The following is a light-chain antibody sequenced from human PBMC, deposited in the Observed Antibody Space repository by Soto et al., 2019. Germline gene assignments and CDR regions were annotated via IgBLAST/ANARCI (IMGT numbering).Light chain of an antibody. J-gene: IGKJ5*01. Sequence: EILFTQSPGTLSLSPGERATLSVRASQSVSSSYLAWYQQKPGQAPRLLIYGASSRATGIPDRFSGSGSGTDFTLTISRLEPEDFAVYYCQQYGSSPPSTFGQGTRLEIK. V-gene: IGKV3-20*01. CDR1: QSVSSSY. CDR2: GAS. CDR3: QQYGSSPPST.